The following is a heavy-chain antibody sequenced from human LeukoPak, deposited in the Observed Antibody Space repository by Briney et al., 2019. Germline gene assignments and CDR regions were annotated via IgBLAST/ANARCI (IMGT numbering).Heavy chain of an antibody. Sequence: SETLSLTCTVSGGSISSSSYYWGWIRQPPGKGLEWIGSIYYSGSTYYNPSLKSRVTISVDTSKNQFSLKLSSVTAADTAVYYCAREAGDIVVVPAAKKRFYYYYGMDVWGQGTTVTVSS. V-gene: IGHV4-39*02. J-gene: IGHJ6*02. D-gene: IGHD2-2*01. CDR2: IYYSGST. CDR1: GGSISSSSYY. CDR3: AREAGDIVVVPAAKKRFYYYYGMDV.